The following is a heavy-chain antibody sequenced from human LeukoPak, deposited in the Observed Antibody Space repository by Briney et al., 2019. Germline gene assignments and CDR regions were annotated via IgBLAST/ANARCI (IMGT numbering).Heavy chain of an antibody. CDR2: IDHSGST. CDR1: GGSFSGYY. D-gene: IGHD3-9*01. CDR3: ARDPGENDILTGYNSFYWYFDP. Sequence: PSESLSITCAVYGGSFSGYYWSWIRQPPAKGLELIAEIDHSGSTNYNPSLKSRVTISVDTSKNQFSLKLSSVTAADTAVYYCARDPGENDILTGYNSFYWYFDPWGRGTLVTVSS. J-gene: IGHJ2*01. V-gene: IGHV4-34*01.